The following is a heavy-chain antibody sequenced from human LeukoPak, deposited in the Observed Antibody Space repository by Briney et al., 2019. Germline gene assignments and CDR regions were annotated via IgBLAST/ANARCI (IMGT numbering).Heavy chain of an antibody. CDR3: ASGKGYSNNYFDY. D-gene: IGHD6-13*01. CDR1: GGSISTTGYY. CDR2: IYYSGST. Sequence: PSETLSLTCTVSGGSISTTGYYWAWIRQPPGKGLQWIASIYYSGSTYYNSSLKSRVTISVDTSKNQFSLKLSSMTAADTAVYYCASGKGYSNNYFDYWGQGTLVTVSS. V-gene: IGHV4-39*01. J-gene: IGHJ4*02.